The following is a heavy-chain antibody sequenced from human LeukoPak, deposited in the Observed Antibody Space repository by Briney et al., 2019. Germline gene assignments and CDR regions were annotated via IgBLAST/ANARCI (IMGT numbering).Heavy chain of an antibody. CDR3: ARMSRDAGTFDY. Sequence: ASVKVSCKASGYTFTSYYMHWVRQAPGQGLEWMGWINPNSGGTNYAQKFQGRVTMTRDTSISTAYMELSRLRSDDTAVYYCARMSRDAGTFDYWGQGTLVTVSS. V-gene: IGHV1-2*02. J-gene: IGHJ4*02. CDR2: INPNSGGT. D-gene: IGHD3-10*01. CDR1: GYTFTSYY.